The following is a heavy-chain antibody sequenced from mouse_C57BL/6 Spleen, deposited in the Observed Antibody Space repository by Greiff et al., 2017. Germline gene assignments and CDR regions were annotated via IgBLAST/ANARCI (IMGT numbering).Heavy chain of an antibody. D-gene: IGHD3-3*01. Sequence: EVKLMESGPVLVKPGASVKMSCKASGYTFTDYYMNWVKQSHGKSLEWIGVINPYNGGTSYNQKFKGKATLTVDKSSSTAYMELNSLTSEDSAVYYCAEGSFDYWGQGTTLTVSS. J-gene: IGHJ2*01. CDR3: AEGSFDY. V-gene: IGHV1-19*01. CDR2: INPYNGGT. CDR1: GYTFTDYY.